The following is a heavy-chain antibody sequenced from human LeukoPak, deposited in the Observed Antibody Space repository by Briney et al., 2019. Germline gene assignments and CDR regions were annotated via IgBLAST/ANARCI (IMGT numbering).Heavy chain of an antibody. Sequence: GGSLRLSCAASGFTFSSYWMSWVRQAPGKGLEWVANIKQDGSEKYYVDSVKGRFTISRDNAKNSLYLQMNSLRAEDTAVYYCAREVLYSSSWYVGHYYYGMDVWGQGTTVTVSS. CDR2: IKQDGSEK. D-gene: IGHD6-13*01. CDR3: AREVLYSSSWYVGHYYYGMDV. CDR1: GFTFSSYW. V-gene: IGHV3-7*01. J-gene: IGHJ6*02.